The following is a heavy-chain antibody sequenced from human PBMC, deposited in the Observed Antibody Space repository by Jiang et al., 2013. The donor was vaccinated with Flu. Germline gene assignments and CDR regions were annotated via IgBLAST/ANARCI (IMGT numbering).Heavy chain of an antibody. V-gene: IGHV4-59*01. CDR1: GGSISSYY. CDR3: AREGIVGATTWRVLGY. D-gene: IGHD1-26*01. CDR2: IYYSGST. J-gene: IGHJ4*02. Sequence: KPSETLSLTCTVSGGSISSYYWSWIRQPPGKGLEWIGYIYYSGSTNYNPSLKSRVTISVDTSKNQFSLKLSSVTAADTAVYYCAREGIVGATTWRVLGYWGQGTLVTVSS.